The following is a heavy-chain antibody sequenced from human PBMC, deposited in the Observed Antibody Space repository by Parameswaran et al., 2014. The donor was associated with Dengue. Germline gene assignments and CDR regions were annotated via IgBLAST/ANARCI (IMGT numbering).Heavy chain of an antibody. CDR2: IYYSGST. Sequence: ASETLSLTCTVSGGSISSYYWSWIRQPPGKGLEWIGYIYYSGSTNYNPSLKSRVTISVDTSKNQFSLKLSSVTAADTAVYYCASLVVTATWEFHWGQGTLVTVSS. D-gene: IGHD2-21*02. V-gene: IGHV4-59*01. J-gene: IGHJ4*02. CDR1: GGSISSYY. CDR3: ASLVVTATWEFH.